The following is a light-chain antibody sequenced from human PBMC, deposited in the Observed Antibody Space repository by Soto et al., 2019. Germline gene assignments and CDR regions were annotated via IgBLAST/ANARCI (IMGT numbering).Light chain of an antibody. CDR2: GAS. J-gene: IGKJ3*01. CDR1: QSVSSN. Sequence: EIVMTQSPATLSVSPGERATLSCRASQSVSSNLAWYQQKPGQAPRRLIYGASTRDTGIPARFSGSGSGTEFTRSFSSLQSADFAVYYCQQSNNWPHCSFFSPGNKVDIK. V-gene: IGKV3-15*01. CDR3: QQSNNWPHCSF.